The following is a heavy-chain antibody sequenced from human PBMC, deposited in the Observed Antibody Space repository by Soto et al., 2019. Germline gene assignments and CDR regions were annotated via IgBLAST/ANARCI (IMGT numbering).Heavy chain of an antibody. CDR1: VFTFSSYS. Sequence: CXRLSCSASVFTFSSYSINWFRHAPGKGLELVSYISSSSSTIYYADSVKGRFTISRDNAKNSLYLQMNSLRDEDTAVYYCARKKGGITFLGSSIYYGMEVWGKGTKV. V-gene: IGHV3-48*02. CDR3: ARKKGGITFLGSSIYYGMEV. D-gene: IGHD1-20*01. J-gene: IGHJ6*04. CDR2: ISSSSSTI.